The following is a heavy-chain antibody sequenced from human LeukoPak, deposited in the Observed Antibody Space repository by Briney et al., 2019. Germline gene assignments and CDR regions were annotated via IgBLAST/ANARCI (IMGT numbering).Heavy chain of an antibody. D-gene: IGHD3-22*01. V-gene: IGHV4-34*01. Sequence: KPSETLSLTCAVYGGSFSGYYWSWIRQPPGKGLEWIGEINHSGSTNYNPSLKSRVTISVDTSKNQFSLKLSSVTAADTAVYYCARGPITMIAGPTYYFDYWGQGTLVTVSS. CDR1: GGSFSGYY. CDR2: INHSGST. J-gene: IGHJ4*02. CDR3: ARGPITMIAGPTYYFDY.